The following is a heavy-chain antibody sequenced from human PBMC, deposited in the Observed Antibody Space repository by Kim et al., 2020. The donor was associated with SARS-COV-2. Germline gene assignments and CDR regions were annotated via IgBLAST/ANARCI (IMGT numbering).Heavy chain of an antibody. CDR3: AHPHSNYFDY. V-gene: IGHV2-5*01. Sequence: DKRYSPSLKSRLTITKDTSKNQVVLTMTNMDPVDTATYYCAHPHSNYFDYWGQGTLVTVSS. J-gene: IGHJ4*02. D-gene: IGHD4-4*01. CDR2: DK.